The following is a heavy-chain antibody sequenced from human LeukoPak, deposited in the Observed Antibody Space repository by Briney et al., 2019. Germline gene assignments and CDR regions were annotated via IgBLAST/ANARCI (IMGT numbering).Heavy chain of an antibody. CDR1: GFTFSTHD. Sequence: GGSLRLSCAASGFTFSTHDLNWVRQAPGKGLEWVSFISSRSSTIYYADSVKGRFTISRDNAKNSLYLQMNSLRAEDTALYYCAKSLFTSAHGSGRAFDIWGQGTMVTVSS. V-gene: IGHV3-48*04. D-gene: IGHD3-10*01. J-gene: IGHJ3*02. CDR2: ISSRSSTI. CDR3: AKSLFTSAHGSGRAFDI.